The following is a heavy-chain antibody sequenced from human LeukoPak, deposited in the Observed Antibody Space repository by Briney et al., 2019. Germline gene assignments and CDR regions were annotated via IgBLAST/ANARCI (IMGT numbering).Heavy chain of an antibody. V-gene: IGHV3-23*01. CDR3: AKGRGGLGYFDY. CDR2: ISGSGGTT. Sequence: GGSLRFSCAGSGFSLRSNSMSWVRQAPGKGVEWVSVISGSGGTTYYADSVKGRFTISRDNSKNTLYLQMNSLRAEDTAVYYCAKGRGGLGYFDYWGQGTLVTVSS. CDR1: GFSLRSNS. D-gene: IGHD3-10*01. J-gene: IGHJ4*02.